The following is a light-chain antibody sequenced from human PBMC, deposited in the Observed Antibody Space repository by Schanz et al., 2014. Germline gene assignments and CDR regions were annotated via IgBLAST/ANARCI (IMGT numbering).Light chain of an antibody. CDR3: QQYGSSRA. V-gene: IGKV3-20*01. Sequence: EIVLTQSPATLSLSPGERATLSCRASQSVSSYLAWYQQKPGQAPRLLIYGASSRATGIPDRFSGSGSGTDFTLTISRLEPEDFAVYYCQQYGSSRAFAQGTRLEIK. J-gene: IGKJ5*01. CDR2: GAS. CDR1: QSVSSY.